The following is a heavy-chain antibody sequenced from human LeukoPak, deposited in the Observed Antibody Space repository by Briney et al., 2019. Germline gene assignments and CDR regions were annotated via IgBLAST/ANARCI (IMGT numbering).Heavy chain of an antibody. J-gene: IGHJ4*02. CDR1: GFTFSSSA. V-gene: IGHV3-21*01. CDR2: INNVGSHI. CDR3: AREMAV. Sequence: GGSLRLSCAASGFTFSSSAMNWVRQAPGKGLEWVSSINNVGSHIYYAGSVKGRFTISRDNSKNTLYLQMNSLRAEDTAVYYCAREMAVWGQGALVTVSS. D-gene: IGHD2-8*01.